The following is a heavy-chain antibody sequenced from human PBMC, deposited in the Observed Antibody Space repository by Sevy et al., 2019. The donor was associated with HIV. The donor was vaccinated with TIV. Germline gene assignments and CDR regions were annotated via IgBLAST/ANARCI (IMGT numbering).Heavy chain of an antibody. D-gene: IGHD2-21*01. V-gene: IGHV1-8*01. Sequence: ASVKVSCKASGHTFSSYDINWVRQAPGQGLEWMGWMNPNSENTGYAQKFQGRVTLTRNTSISTAYMELSSLRFEDTAEYYCARSGCGGGSDVEDYGMDVWGQGTTVTVSS. CDR2: MNPNSENT. J-gene: IGHJ6*02. CDR3: ARSGCGGGSDVEDYGMDV. CDR1: GHTFSSYD.